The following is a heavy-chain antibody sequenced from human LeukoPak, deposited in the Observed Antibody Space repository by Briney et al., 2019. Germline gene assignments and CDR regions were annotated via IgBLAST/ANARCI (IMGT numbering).Heavy chain of an antibody. V-gene: IGHV4-38-2*01. D-gene: IGHD2-2*01. CDR2: IYHSGST. CDR1: GYSISSGYY. Sequence: SETLSLTCAVSGYSISSGYYWGWIRQPPGKGLEWIGSIYHSGSTYYNPSLKSRVTISVDPSKNQFSLKLSSVTAADTAVYYCALGYCSSTSCYENFDYWGQGTLVTVSS. CDR3: ALGYCSSTSCYENFDY. J-gene: IGHJ4*02.